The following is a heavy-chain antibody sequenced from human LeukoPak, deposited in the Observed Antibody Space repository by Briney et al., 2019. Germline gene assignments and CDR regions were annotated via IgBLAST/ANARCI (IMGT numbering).Heavy chain of an antibody. CDR3: ARVRRYSSSPDY. Sequence: GASVKVSCKASGYTFTSYDINWVRQATGQGLEWMGWMNPNSGNTGYAQKFQGRVTITRNTSISTAYMELSSLRSEDTAVYYCARVRRYSSSPDYWGQGTLVTVSS. J-gene: IGHJ4*02. CDR1: GYTFTSYD. V-gene: IGHV1-8*03. D-gene: IGHD6-6*01. CDR2: MNPNSGNT.